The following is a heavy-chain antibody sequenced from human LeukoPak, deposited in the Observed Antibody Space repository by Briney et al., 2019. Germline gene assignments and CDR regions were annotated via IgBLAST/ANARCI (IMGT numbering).Heavy chain of an antibody. CDR3: ATSRYYYDSSGYKNIDY. D-gene: IGHD3-22*01. Sequence: RASVKVSCKVSGYTLTELSMRWVRQAPGKGLEWMGGFDPEDDETIYAQKFQGRVTMTEDTSTDTAYMELSSLRSDDTAVYYCATSRYYYDSSGYKNIDYWGQGTLVTVSS. J-gene: IGHJ4*02. CDR2: FDPEDDET. V-gene: IGHV1-24*01. CDR1: GYTLTELS.